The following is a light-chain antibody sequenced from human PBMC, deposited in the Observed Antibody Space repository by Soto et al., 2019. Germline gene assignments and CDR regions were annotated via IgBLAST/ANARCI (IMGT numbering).Light chain of an antibody. V-gene: IGLV2-23*02. CDR1: SSDVGGYKY. CDR2: EVS. Sequence: QSVLTQPASVSGSPGQSITISCTGTSSDVGGYKYVSWYQQHPDKAPKLIIFEVSNRPSGISSRFSGSKSGNTASLTISGLQAEDEADYYCCSYAGSSTFYVFGTGTKLTVL. J-gene: IGLJ1*01. CDR3: CSYAGSSTFYV.